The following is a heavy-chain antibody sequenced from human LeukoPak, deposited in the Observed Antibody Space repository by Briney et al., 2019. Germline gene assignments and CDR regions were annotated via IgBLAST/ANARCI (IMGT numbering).Heavy chain of an antibody. V-gene: IGHV4-38-2*01. CDR2: IYHSGST. CDR3: ARVETYYYGSGSYMDYYYYTDV. D-gene: IGHD3-10*01. J-gene: IGHJ6*03. CDR1: GYSISSGYY. Sequence: SETLSLTCAVSGYSISSGYYWGWIRQPPGKGLEWIGSIYHSGSTYYNPSLKSRVTMSVDTSKNQFSLKLSSVTAADTAVYYCARVETYYYGSGSYMDYYYYTDVWGKGTTVTVSS.